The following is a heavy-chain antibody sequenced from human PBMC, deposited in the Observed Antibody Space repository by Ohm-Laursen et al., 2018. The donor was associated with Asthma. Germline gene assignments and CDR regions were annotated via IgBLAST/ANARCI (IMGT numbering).Heavy chain of an antibody. J-gene: IGHJ6*02. V-gene: IGHV3-64*04. CDR2: ISSNGGST. CDR1: GFTFSSYA. CDR3: AKGSTYGMDV. Sequence: SLRLSCAASGFTFSSYAMHWVRQAPGKGLEYVSAISSNGGSTYYADSVKGRFTISRDNSKNTLYLQMNSLRPEDTAVYYCAKGSTYGMDVWGQGTTVTVSS.